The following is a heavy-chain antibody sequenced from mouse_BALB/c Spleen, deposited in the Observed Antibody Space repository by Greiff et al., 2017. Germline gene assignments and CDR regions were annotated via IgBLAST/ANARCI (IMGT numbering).Heavy chain of an antibody. CDR1: GYSFTSYW. J-gene: IGHJ4*01. D-gene: IGHD2-3*01. V-gene: IGHV1S127*01. CDR3: AREDDGYPYYYAMDY. CDR2: IDPSDSET. Sequence: QVQLQQSGPQLVRPGASVKISCKASGYSFTSYWMHWVKQRPGQGLEWIGMIDPSDSETRLNQKFKDKATLTVDKSSSTAYMQLSSPTSEDSAVYYCAREDDGYPYYYAMDYWGQGTSVTVSS.